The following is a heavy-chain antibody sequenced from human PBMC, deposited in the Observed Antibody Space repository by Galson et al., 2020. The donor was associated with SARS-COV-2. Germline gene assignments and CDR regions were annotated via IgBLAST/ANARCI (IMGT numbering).Heavy chain of an antibody. D-gene: IGHD2-15*01. Sequence: GGSLRLSCAASGFTFSSYAMHWVRQAPGKGLEWVAVISYDGSNKYYADSVKGRFTISRDNSKNTLYLQMNSLRAEDTAVYYCARGATDPRKDIVVVVADLYYFDYWGQGTLVTVSS. CDR3: ARGATDPRKDIVVVVADLYYFDY. CDR1: GFTFSSYA. CDR2: ISYDGSNK. V-gene: IGHV3-30*01. J-gene: IGHJ4*02.